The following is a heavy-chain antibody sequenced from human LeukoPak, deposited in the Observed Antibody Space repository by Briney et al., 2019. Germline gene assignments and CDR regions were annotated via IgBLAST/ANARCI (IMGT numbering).Heavy chain of an antibody. V-gene: IGHV3-21*01. Sequence: PGGSLRLSCAASGFTFSSYSMNWVRQAPGKGLEWVSSISSSSSYIYYADSVKGRFTISRDNAKSSLYLQMNSLRAEDTAVYYCARVGSYCGGDCYLDYWGQGTLVTVSS. D-gene: IGHD2-21*02. CDR2: ISSSSSYI. CDR3: ARVGSYCGGDCYLDY. CDR1: GFTFSSYS. J-gene: IGHJ4*02.